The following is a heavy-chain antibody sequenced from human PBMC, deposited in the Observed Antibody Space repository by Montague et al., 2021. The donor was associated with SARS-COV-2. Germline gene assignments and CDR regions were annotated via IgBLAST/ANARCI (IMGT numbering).Heavy chain of an antibody. CDR1: GFTFDDYA. D-gene: IGHD1-1*01. J-gene: IGHJ6*02. Sequence: SLRLSFAASGFTFDDYAMHWVRQVPGKGLEWVSGISWNSGRIGYVDSVRGRFTISRDNAKNSLYLQMNSLRAEDTALYFCAKGTTTGYFYGMDVWGQGTTVTVSS. V-gene: IGHV3-9*01. CDR3: AKGTTTGYFYGMDV. CDR2: ISWNSGRI.